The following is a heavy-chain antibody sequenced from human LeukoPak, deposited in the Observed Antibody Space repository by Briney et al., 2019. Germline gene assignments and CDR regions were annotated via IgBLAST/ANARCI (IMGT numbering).Heavy chain of an antibody. J-gene: IGHJ3*02. Sequence: SETLSLTCAVYGGSFSGYYWSWIRQPPGKGLEWIGYIYHSGSTYYNPSLKSRVTISVDRSKNQFSLKLSSVTAADTAVYYCATATYYYDSSGYEDAFDIWGQGTMVTVSS. D-gene: IGHD3-22*01. CDR2: IYHSGST. CDR1: GGSFSGYY. CDR3: ATATYYYDSSGYEDAFDI. V-gene: IGHV4-34*01.